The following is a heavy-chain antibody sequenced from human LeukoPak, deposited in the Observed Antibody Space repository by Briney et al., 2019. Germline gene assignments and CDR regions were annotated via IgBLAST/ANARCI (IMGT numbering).Heavy chain of an antibody. CDR2: IYYSGST. V-gene: IGHV4-59*08. D-gene: IGHD2-15*01. CDR1: GGSISSYY. Sequence: PSETLSLTCTVSGGSISSYYWSWIRQPPGKGLEWIGYIYYSGSTNYNPSLKSRVTISVDTAKNQFSLKLISVTAADTAVYFCARHCSDSNCYRLDAFDIWGQGTLVTVSS. CDR3: ARHCSDSNCYRLDAFDI. J-gene: IGHJ3*02.